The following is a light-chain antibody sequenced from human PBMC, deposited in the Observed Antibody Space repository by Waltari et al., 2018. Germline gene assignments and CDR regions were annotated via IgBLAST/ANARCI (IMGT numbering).Light chain of an antibody. V-gene: IGLV2-23*01. J-gene: IGLJ3*02. CDR3: CSYAGSAIWV. CDR1: SSDVGSYNL. Sequence: QSALTQPASVSGSPGQSLTISCPGTSSDVGSYNLVSWYQQHPGKAPKLMIYEDNKRPSGVSNRFSGSKSGNTASLTISGLQAEDEADYYCCSYAGSAIWVFGGGTKLTVL. CDR2: EDN.